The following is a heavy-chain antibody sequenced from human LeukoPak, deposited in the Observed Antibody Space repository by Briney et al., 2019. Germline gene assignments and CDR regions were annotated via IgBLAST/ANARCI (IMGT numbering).Heavy chain of an antibody. Sequence: GGSLTLSCAASGFTHSDYYMSWIRQAPGKGLEWVSYISSSGSTIHYADSVKGRFTISRDKAKNSLFLQMNSLRAEDTAVYSCARYSSDRALDIWGQGTMVTVSS. CDR3: ARYSSDRALDI. CDR2: ISSSGSTI. J-gene: IGHJ3*02. D-gene: IGHD6-19*01. CDR1: GFTHSDYY. V-gene: IGHV3-11*01.